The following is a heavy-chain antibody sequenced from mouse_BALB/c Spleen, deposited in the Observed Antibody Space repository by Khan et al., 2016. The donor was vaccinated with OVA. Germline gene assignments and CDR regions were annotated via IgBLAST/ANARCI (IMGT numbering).Heavy chain of an antibody. D-gene: IGHD1-1*01. J-gene: IGHJ2*01. V-gene: IGHV1S81*02. CDR3: ARIKKIVATYFDY. CDR2: TNPTNGRT. CDR1: GYTFTSYW. Sequence: QVQLQQSGAELVKAGASVKMSCKASGYTFTSYWMHWVKQRLGQGLEWFAETNPTNGRTYYNEKFKSKVTLTVDKSSSTAYMLLSGQTFEDSAVYYCARIKKIVATYFDYWGQGTTLTVSS.